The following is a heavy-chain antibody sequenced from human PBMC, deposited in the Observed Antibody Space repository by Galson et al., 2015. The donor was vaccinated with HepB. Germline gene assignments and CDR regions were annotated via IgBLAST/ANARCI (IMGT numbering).Heavy chain of an antibody. CDR1: GYTLTELS. CDR2: FDTEDGET. J-gene: IGHJ2*01. V-gene: IGHV1-24*01. D-gene: IGHD2-2*01. Sequence: SVKVSCKVSGYTLTELSMHWVRQAPGKGLEWMGGFDTEDGETIYAQKFQGRVTMTEDTSTDTAYMELSSLRSEDTAVYYCATVLGYCSSTSCYGGLYWYFDLWGRGTLVTVSS. CDR3: ATVLGYCSSTSCYGGLYWYFDL.